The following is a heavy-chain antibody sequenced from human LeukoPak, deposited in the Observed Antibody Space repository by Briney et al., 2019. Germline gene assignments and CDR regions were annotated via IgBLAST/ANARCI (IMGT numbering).Heavy chain of an antibody. CDR1: GGSISSGGYY. V-gene: IGHV4-31*03. Sequence: SQTLSHTCTVSGGSISSGGYYWSWIRQHPGKGLEWIGYIYYSRSTYYNPSLKSRVTISVDTSKNQFSLKLSSVTAADTAVYYCASSTTVTKGGDYWGQGTLVTVSS. CDR2: IYYSRST. CDR3: ASSTTVTKGGDY. D-gene: IGHD4-11*01. J-gene: IGHJ4*02.